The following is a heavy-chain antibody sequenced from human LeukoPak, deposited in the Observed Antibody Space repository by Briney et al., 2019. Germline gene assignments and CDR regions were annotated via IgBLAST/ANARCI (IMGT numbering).Heavy chain of an antibody. J-gene: IGHJ2*01. Sequence: GGSLRLSCAASGFTFSSYTMNWVRQAPGKGLEWVSSISSRSSYIYYADSVKGRFTISRDNAKNSLYLQMNSLRAEGTAVYYCARDAYCSTTSCKEYFDLWGRGTLVTVSS. CDR3: ARDAYCSTTSCKEYFDL. V-gene: IGHV3-21*01. CDR1: GFTFSSYT. CDR2: ISSRSSYI. D-gene: IGHD2-2*01.